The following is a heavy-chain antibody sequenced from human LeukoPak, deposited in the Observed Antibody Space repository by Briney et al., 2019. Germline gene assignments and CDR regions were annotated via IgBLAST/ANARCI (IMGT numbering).Heavy chain of an antibody. J-gene: IGHJ3*02. CDR1: RFTFSSHA. Sequence: GGSLRLSCAASRFTFSSHAMSWVRQTPGKGLEWVSGISGSGGVTYYADSVKGRFSISRDNSKNTVFLHMNSLRVQDTAVYYCAKGVPGSGWYSGFDAFDIWGQGTMVTVSS. V-gene: IGHV3-23*01. D-gene: IGHD6-19*01. CDR2: ISGSGGVT. CDR3: AKGVPGSGWYSGFDAFDI.